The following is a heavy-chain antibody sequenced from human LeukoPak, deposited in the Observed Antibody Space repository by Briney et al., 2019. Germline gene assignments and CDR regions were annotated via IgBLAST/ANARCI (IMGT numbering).Heavy chain of an antibody. J-gene: IGHJ4*02. D-gene: IGHD3-3*01. CDR3: ARDFKSGYVDS. V-gene: IGHV3-33*01. Sequence: PGGSLRLSCAASGFTFSNYGIHWVRQAPGKGLEWVAVIYDDGSKEYFADSVKGRFTISRDNSKNTVLLQMNRLRVEDTAVFYCARDFKSGYVDSWGQGTPVTVSS. CDR2: IYDDGSKE. CDR1: GFTFSNYG.